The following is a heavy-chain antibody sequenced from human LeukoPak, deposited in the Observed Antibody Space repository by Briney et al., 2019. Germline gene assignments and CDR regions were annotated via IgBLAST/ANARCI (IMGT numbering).Heavy chain of an antibody. Sequence: PGGSLRLSCAASGFTFSASAMHWVRQASGKGLEWVGRIRSKANSYATAYAASVKGRFTISRDDSKNTAYLQMNSLKTEDTAVYYRTRLVGDWFDPWGQGTLVTVSS. CDR2: IRSKANSYAT. CDR3: TRLVGDWFDP. D-gene: IGHD2-15*01. J-gene: IGHJ5*02. CDR1: GFTFSASA. V-gene: IGHV3-73*01.